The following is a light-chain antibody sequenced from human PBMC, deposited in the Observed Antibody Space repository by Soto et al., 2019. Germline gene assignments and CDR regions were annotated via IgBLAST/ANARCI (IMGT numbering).Light chain of an antibody. CDR1: QTISSW. Sequence: IQMTQSPSTLSGSVGDRVTITCRASQTISSWLAWYKQKPGKATKLLIYKASTLKSGVPSRVSGRGSGTEVTLTISSLQPDDFATYYCQQYNSYSRTFGQGTKVDIK. CDR2: KAS. J-gene: IGKJ1*01. V-gene: IGKV1-5*03. CDR3: QQYNSYSRT.